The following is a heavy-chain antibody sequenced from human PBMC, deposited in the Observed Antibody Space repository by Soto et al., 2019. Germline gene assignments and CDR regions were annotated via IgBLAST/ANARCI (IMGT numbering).Heavy chain of an antibody. V-gene: IGHV2-5*02. J-gene: IGHJ4*02. CDR1: GFSLNTRGVG. D-gene: IGHD3-9*01. CDR3: AHRRGDLLTGHYYFDY. Sequence: QITLKESGPTLVKPTQTLTLTCTFSGFSLNTRGVGVGWIRQPPGKALEWLALISWDGEKRYSPSLKSRLTITQDTSENQVVLTMTNMDPLATDTYYCAHRRGDLLTGHYYFDYWGQGTLVTVSS. CDR2: ISWDGEK.